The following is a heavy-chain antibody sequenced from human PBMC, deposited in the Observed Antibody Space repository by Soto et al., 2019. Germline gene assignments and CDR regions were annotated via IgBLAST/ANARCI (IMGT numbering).Heavy chain of an antibody. D-gene: IGHD2-21*02. CDR2: IIVGTGNT. J-gene: IGHJ4*01. Sequence: SVKGFCKTSGFAFTHSAVQWVRQARGQGLEWMGWIIVGTGNTDYAHQIQERVSITRDVSTSTVYLELSSLRSEDTAVYYCAAELYVGGACWHFDYWGQ. CDR3: AAELYVGGACWHFDY. CDR1: GFAFTHSA. V-gene: IGHV1-58*01.